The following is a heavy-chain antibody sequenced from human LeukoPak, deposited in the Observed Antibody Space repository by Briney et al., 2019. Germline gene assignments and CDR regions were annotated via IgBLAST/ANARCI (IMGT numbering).Heavy chain of an antibody. J-gene: IGHJ4*02. V-gene: IGHV3-21*04. CDR3: AKDLITMVRGAPIDY. CDR2: ISISSSSM. Sequence: GGSLRLSCAASGFTFSSYSMIWVRQAPGKGLEWVSYISISSSSMYYADSMKGRITISRDNSKNTLYLQMNSLRAEDTAVYYCAKDLITMVRGAPIDYWGQGTLVTVSS. CDR1: GFTFSSYS. D-gene: IGHD3-10*01.